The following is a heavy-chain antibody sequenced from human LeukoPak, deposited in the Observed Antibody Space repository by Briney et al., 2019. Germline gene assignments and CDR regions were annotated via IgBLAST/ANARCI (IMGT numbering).Heavy chain of an antibody. CDR3: ARDLRIDSSGYIPPYYFDY. CDR1: GFTFSSYG. Sequence: SLRLSFAASGFTFSSYGMHWVRQAPGKGLEWVAVIWYDGSNKYYADSVKGRFTISRDNAKNPLYLQMNSLRAEDTAVYYCARDLRIDSSGYIPPYYFDYWGQGTLVTVSS. CDR2: IWYDGSNK. J-gene: IGHJ4*02. V-gene: IGHV3-33*01. D-gene: IGHD3-22*01.